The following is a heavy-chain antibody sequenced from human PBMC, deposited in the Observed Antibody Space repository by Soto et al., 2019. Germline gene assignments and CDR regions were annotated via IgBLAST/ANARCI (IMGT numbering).Heavy chain of an antibody. CDR1: GASISSGVYY. J-gene: IGHJ4*02. CDR3: ARGGTYHELVPDN. D-gene: IGHD3-16*02. CDR2: IYHSGST. Sequence: SETLSLTCTVSGASISSGVYYWNWIRQHPGKGLEWIGYIYHSGSTYYSPSLKSRVTISVDTSKNQFSLKLSSVTAADTAVYFCARGGTYHELVPDNWGQGTLVTVSS. V-gene: IGHV4-31*03.